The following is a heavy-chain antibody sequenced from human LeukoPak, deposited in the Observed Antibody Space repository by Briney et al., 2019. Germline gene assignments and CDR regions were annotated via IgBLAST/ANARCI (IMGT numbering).Heavy chain of an antibody. CDR3: TREEWPYGDAFDI. J-gene: IGHJ3*02. D-gene: IGHD3-3*01. V-gene: IGHV3-7*01. CDR1: GFTFSSYW. CDR2: IKQDGSEK. Sequence: GGSLRLSCAASGFTFSSYWMSWVRQAPGKGLEWVANIKQDGSEKYYADSVKGRFTISRDDAKNSLYLQMNSLGAEDTAVYYCTREEWPYGDAFDIWGQGTLVTVSS.